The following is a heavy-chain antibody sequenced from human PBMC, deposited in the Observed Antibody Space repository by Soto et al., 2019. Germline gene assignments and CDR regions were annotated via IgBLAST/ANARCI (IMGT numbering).Heavy chain of an antibody. CDR2: INPNNGNT. Sequence: ASVKVSCKASGYTFTGYYMHWVRQAPGQGLEWMGWINPNNGNTNYAQKLQGRVTMTTGTSTSTAYMELRSLRSDDTAVYYCARDRHGTSGGMDVWGQGTTVTVSS. CDR1: GYTFTGYY. D-gene: IGHD3-10*01. J-gene: IGHJ6*02. CDR3: ARDRHGTSGGMDV. V-gene: IGHV1-18*04.